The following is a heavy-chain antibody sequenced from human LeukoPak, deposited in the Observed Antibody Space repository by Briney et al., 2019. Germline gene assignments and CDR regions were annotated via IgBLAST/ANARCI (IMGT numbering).Heavy chain of an antibody. CDR2: IHPEGNEK. Sequence: HSGGSLRLSCAVSGFSFTNFWMSWVRQAPGRGLEWVANIHPEGNEKYHVESVKGRLTISRDNTKNLLFLQMNGLRVEDTAVYYCARGDAFSGDHWGQGTLVTVSS. J-gene: IGHJ4*02. CDR3: ARGDAFSGDH. CDR1: GFSFTNFW. V-gene: IGHV3-7*04.